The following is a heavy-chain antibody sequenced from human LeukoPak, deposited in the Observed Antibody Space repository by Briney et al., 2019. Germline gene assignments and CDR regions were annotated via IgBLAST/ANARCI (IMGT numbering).Heavy chain of an antibody. CDR3: ATQTSIAAPWDY. CDR2: IYYSGRT. J-gene: IGHJ4*02. Sequence: SQTLSLTCTVSGGSISSSSYYWGWIRQPPGKGLEWIGSIYYSGRTYYNPSLKSRVTISVDTSKNQFSLKLSSVTAADTAVYYCATQTSIAAPWDYWGQGTLVTVSS. D-gene: IGHD6-6*01. CDR1: GGSISSSSYY. V-gene: IGHV4-39*07.